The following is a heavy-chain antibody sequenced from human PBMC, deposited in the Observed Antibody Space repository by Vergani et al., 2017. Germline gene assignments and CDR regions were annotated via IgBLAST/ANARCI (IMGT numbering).Heavy chain of an antibody. V-gene: IGHV3-23*04. CDR1: GFTFSNSA. CDR3: AREERSNTSPFVGD. J-gene: IGHJ4*02. CDR2: ISGHGDRT. D-gene: IGHD2/OR15-2a*01. Sequence: EVQLVESGGGLVQPGGSLRLSCVASGFTFSNSAMSWVRQTPGKGLEWVSAISGHGDRTYYADSVKGRFTISRDNSKNTVYLQMNSLKAEDRATYYCAREERSNTSPFVGDWGQGALVTV.